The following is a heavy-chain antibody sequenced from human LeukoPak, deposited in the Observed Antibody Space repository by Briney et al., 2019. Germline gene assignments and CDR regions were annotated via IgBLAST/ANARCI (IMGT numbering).Heavy chain of an antibody. CDR2: ISSSGRLM. J-gene: IGHJ6*02. CDR1: GFTFREYY. V-gene: IGHV3-11*01. D-gene: IGHD1-14*01. Sequence: GGSLRLSCAASGFTFREYYITWIRQAPGKGLEWVSHISSSGRLMQYADSVRGRFTITRDNAQNFMSLQMNNLKPEDTAVYYCARDTNNGLDVWGRGTTVTVS. CDR3: ARDTNNGLDV.